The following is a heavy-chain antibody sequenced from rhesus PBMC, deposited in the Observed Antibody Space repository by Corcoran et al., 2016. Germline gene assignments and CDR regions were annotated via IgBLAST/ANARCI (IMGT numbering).Heavy chain of an antibody. CDR3: ATGTVSENSLDV. CDR1: GFTFGSYA. D-gene: IGHD4-29*01. J-gene: IGHJ5-2*02. CDR2: IIPFVGIT. V-gene: IGHV1-198*02. Sequence: QVQLVQSGAEVMKPGASVKVSCKASGFTFGSYALSWVRRAPGQGLEWMSVIIPFVGITNYAGKVQGRGTITADTSTMTAYMELSSLRSEDAAVYYCATGTVSENSLDVWGRGVLVTVSS.